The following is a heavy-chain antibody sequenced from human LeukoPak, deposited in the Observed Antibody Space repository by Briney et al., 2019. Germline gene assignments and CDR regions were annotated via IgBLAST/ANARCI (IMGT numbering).Heavy chain of an antibody. J-gene: IGHJ6*03. V-gene: IGHV3-30-3*01. CDR3: CAAYYYMDV. D-gene: IGHD6-25*01. CDR2: ISYDGGEK. Sequence: GRPLRLSCAASGFTFSSYAMHWVRQAPGKGLEWVAVISYDGGEKYYADSVKGRFTISRVNSKNTLFLQMNSLRNEDTAVYYCCAAYYYMDVWGKGTTVTVSS. CDR1: GFTFSSYA.